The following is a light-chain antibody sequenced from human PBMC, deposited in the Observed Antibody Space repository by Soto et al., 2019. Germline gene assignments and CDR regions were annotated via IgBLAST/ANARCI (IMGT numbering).Light chain of an antibody. J-gene: IGLJ1*01. CDR2: EVT. CDR1: SSDVGGYDF. CDR3: SSYAGNNNYV. Sequence: QSALTQPPSASGSPGQSVTISCTGTSSDVGGYDFVSWYQQHPGKAPKVMIYEVTKRPSGVPGRVSGSRSGNTASLTVSGLQAEDEADYYCSSYAGNNNYVFGTGTKLTVL. V-gene: IGLV2-8*01.